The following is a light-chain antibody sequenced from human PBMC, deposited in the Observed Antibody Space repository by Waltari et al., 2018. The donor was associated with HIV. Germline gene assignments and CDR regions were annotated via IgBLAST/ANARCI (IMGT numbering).Light chain of an antibody. Sequence: QSALTQPASVSGSPGQSITISCTGPSSDVGRYNLFSWYQQHPGKAPKVMIYEGSKRPSGVSNRFSGSKSGNTASLTISGLQAKDEADYYCCSYTGSSTRRPYVFGTGTKVTVL. CDR1: SSDVGRYNL. J-gene: IGLJ1*01. CDR3: CSYTGSSTRRPYV. CDR2: EGS. V-gene: IGLV2-23*01.